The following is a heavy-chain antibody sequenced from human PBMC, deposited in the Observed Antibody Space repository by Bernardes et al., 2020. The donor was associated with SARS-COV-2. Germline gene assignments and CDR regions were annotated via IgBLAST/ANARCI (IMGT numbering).Heavy chain of an antibody. V-gene: IGHV3-11*05. Sequence: GSLSLSCAASGFTFSDYYMSWIRQAPGKGLEWVSYISSSSSYTNYADSVKGRFTISRDNAKNSLYLQMNSLRAEDTAVYYCARERDFWSGYYPGYYYYYMDVWGKGTTVTVSS. D-gene: IGHD3-3*01. CDR3: ARERDFWSGYYPGYYYYYMDV. J-gene: IGHJ6*03. CDR1: GFTFSDYY. CDR2: ISSSSSYT.